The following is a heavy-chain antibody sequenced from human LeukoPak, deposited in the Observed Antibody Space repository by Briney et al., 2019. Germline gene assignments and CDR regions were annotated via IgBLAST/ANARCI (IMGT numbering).Heavy chain of an antibody. CDR1: GGSFSGYY. V-gene: IGHV4-34*01. D-gene: IGHD2-21*01. CDR2: INHSGST. CDR3: ARFVARNWVDP. Sequence: SETLSLTCAVYGGSFSGYYWSWIRQPPGRGLEWIGEINHSGSTNYNPSLKSRVTISVDASKNQFSLKLSSVTAADTAVYYCARFVARNWVDPLGQGTLVTVSS. J-gene: IGHJ5*02.